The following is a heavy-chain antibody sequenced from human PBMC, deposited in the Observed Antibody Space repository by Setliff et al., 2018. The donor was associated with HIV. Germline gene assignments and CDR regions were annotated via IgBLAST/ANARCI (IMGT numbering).Heavy chain of an antibody. V-gene: IGHV1-24*01. CDR1: GNTLRELS. J-gene: IGHJ4*02. Sequence: ASVKVSCKVSGNTLRELSMHWVRQAPGEGLEWMGGFDPEDGETIYAQKFQGRVTMTEDTSTDTAYMELSRLRSDDTAVYYCARQLSNSLDYWGQGTLVTVSS. CDR2: FDPEDGET. CDR3: ARQLSNSLDY. D-gene: IGHD1-1*01.